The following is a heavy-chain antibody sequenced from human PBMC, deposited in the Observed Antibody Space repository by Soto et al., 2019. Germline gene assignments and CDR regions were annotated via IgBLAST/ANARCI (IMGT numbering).Heavy chain of an antibody. D-gene: IGHD2-21*02. CDR2: IYHIGNT. CDR1: GDSVISGSRY. V-gene: IGHV4-61*01. Sequence: PSETLSLTCTVSGDSVISGSRYWNWFRQPPGKGLEWIGYIYHIGNTNYIPSLKSRVSISIDTSKNQFSLKLTSVTAADTAVYYCAKDPSYCGGDCWGYNWFAPWGQGTLVTVSS. J-gene: IGHJ5*02. CDR3: AKDPSYCGGDCWGYNWFAP.